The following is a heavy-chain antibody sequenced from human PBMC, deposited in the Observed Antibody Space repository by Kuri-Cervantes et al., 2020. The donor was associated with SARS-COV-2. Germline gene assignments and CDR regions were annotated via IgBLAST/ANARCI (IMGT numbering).Heavy chain of an antibody. J-gene: IGHJ4*02. D-gene: IGHD6-19*01. V-gene: IGHV3-11*06. Sequence: GESLKISCAASGFTFSDYYMSWIRQAPGKGLEWVSYISSSSSYTNYADSVKGRFTISRDNAKNSLYLQMNSLRAEDTAVYYCARDIAVASGYYFDYWGQGTLVTVSS. CDR3: ARDIAVASGYYFDY. CDR1: GFTFSDYY. CDR2: ISSSSSYT.